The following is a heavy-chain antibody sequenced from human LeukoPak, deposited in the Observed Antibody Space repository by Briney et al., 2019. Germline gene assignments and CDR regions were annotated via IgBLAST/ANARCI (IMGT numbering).Heavy chain of an antibody. CDR1: GDTFSSYA. Sequence: SVKVSCKASGDTFSSYAISWVRQAPGQGLEWMGGIIPIFGTANYAQKFQGRVTITTDESTSTAYMELSSLRSEDTAVYYCASRASIFGVPQAFDIWGQGTMVTVSS. CDR3: ASRASIFGVPQAFDI. CDR2: IIPIFGTA. D-gene: IGHD3-3*01. V-gene: IGHV1-69*05. J-gene: IGHJ3*02.